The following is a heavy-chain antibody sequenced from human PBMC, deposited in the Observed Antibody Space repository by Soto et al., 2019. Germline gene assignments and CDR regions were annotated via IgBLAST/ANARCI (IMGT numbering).Heavy chain of an antibody. CDR1: GFTFSNAW. CDR3: TTLSPVTTVTSNIYNWFDP. J-gene: IGHJ5*02. CDR2: IKSKTDGGTT. Sequence: PGGSLRLSCAASGFTFSNAWMNWVRQAPGKGLEWVGRIKSKTDGGTTDYAAPVKGRFTISRDDSKNTLYLQMNSLKTEDTAVYYCTTLSPVTTVTSNIYNWFDPWGQGTLVTVSS. D-gene: IGHD4-17*01. V-gene: IGHV3-15*07.